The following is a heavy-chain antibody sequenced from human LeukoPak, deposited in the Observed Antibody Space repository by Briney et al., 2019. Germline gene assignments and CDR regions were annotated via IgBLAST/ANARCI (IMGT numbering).Heavy chain of an antibody. V-gene: IGHV3-13*01. CDR1: GFTFSSFD. Sequence: GGSLRLSCAAPGFTFSSFDMHWVRHPTGQGLEWVSTIGTASDTYYPGSVEGRFTLYRDNAKNSLYLQMNSLTAGDTAVYYCARGPPRGKYYYMDVWGKGTTVTVSS. J-gene: IGHJ6*03. CDR3: ARGPPRGKYYYMDV. CDR2: IGTASDT. D-gene: IGHD1-1*01.